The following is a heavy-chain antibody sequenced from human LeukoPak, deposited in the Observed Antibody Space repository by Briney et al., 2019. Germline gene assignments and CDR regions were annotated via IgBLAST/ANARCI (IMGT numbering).Heavy chain of an antibody. CDR2: IYYSGST. J-gene: IGHJ5*02. CDR1: GGSSSGYY. Sequence: SETLSLTCTVSGGSSSGYYWSWIRQPPGKGLEWIGYIYYSGSTNYNPSLKSRVTISVDTSKNQFSLKLSSVTAADTAVYYCARGCSAGTPHNWFDPRGRGTLVTVSS. CDR3: ARGCSAGTPHNWFDP. V-gene: IGHV4-59*01. D-gene: IGHD6-13*01.